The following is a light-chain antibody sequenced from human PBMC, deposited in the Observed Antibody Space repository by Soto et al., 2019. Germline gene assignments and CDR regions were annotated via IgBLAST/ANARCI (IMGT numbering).Light chain of an antibody. CDR3: QHRSNWPRT. V-gene: IGKV3-11*01. Sequence: EIVLTQSPATLSLSPGDTATLSCRASQSVSRYLAWYQQKPGQAPRLLIYDASNRATGIPARFSGSGSGTDFPLTIGSLEPEDFAVYYCQHRSNWPRTFGQGNKVEIK. CDR1: QSVSRY. J-gene: IGKJ2*01. CDR2: DAS.